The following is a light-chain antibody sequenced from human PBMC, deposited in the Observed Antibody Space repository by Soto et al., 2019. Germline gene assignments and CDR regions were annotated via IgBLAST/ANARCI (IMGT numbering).Light chain of an antibody. CDR3: SSFAVSNSFV. J-gene: IGLJ1*01. CDR1: RKYVGAYNY. V-gene: IGLV2-8*01. Sequence: SAVPQAPSASGSPWPPVPISCTGTRKYVGAYNYVSWYQQHPGKAPKVMIYEVNKRPSGVPDRFSGSKSGNTASLTVSGLQAEDEADYYCSSFAVSNSFVFGTGTKVTVL. CDR2: EVN.